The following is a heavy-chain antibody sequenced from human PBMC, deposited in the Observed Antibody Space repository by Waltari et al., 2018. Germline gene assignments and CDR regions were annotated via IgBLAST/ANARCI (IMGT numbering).Heavy chain of an antibody. V-gene: IGHV3-48*01. D-gene: IGHD4-17*01. CDR2: ISSSSSAI. Sequence: EVQLMESGVALVQPGGSMRFSSLASGFTFRANAMNWVRQAPGKGLEWVSYISSSSSAIYDADSVKGRFTISRDNANNSLYLEMNSLRAEDTAIYYCARVPTVVLSLAVYFDYWGQGSLVTVSS. CDR1: GFTFRANA. J-gene: IGHJ4*02. CDR3: ARVPTVVLSLAVYFDY.